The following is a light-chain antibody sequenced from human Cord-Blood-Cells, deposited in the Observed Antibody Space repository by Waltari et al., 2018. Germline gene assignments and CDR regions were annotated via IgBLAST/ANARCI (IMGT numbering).Light chain of an antibody. V-gene: IGKV1-33*01. CDR2: DAS. CDR3: QQYDNRMYT. CDR1: QDISNY. J-gene: IGKJ2*01. Sequence: DIQMTPSPSSLSASVGGSVTITCQASQDISNYLNWYQQKPGKAPKLLIYDASNLETGVPSRFSGSGSGTDFTFTISSLQPEDIATYYCQQYDNRMYTFGQGTKLEIK.